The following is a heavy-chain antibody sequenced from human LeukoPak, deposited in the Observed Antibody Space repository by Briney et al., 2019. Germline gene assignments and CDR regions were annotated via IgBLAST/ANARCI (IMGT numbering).Heavy chain of an antibody. V-gene: IGHV3-66*01. Sequence: GGSLRLSCAASGFTVSSNYMSWVRQAPGKGLEWVSVIYSGGSTYYADSVKGRFTISRDNSKNTLYLQMNSLRAEDTAVYYCASAPSGVLRYFDWLSYGMDVWGQGTTVTVSS. CDR2: IYSGGST. D-gene: IGHD3-9*01. CDR1: GFTVSSNY. J-gene: IGHJ6*02. CDR3: ASAPSGVLRYFDWLSYGMDV.